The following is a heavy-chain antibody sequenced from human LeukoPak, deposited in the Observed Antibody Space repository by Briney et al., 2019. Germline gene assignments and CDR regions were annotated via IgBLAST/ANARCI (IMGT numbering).Heavy chain of an antibody. D-gene: IGHD3-16*01. V-gene: IGHV1-69*06. CDR2: IIPIFGTA. J-gene: IGHJ4*02. Sequence: ASVKVSCKASGGTFSSYAISWVRQAPGQGLEWMGRIIPIFGTANYAQKLQGRVTITADKSTSTAYMELSSLRSEDTAVYYCARGGIQEYYFDYWGQGTLVTVSS. CDR3: ARGGIQEYYFDY. CDR1: GGTFSSYA.